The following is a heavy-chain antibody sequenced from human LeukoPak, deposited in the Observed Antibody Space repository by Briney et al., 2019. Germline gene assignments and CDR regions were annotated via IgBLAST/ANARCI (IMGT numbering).Heavy chain of an antibody. J-gene: IGHJ4*02. D-gene: IGHD2-8*01. CDR3: ARGQNGCDY. CDR1: GFTFSDYY. CDR2: ISSSGSSI. Sequence: KSGGSLRLSCAASGFTFSDYYMSWIRQAPGEGLEWVSYISSSGSSIYYADSVKGRITISRDNAKNSLYLQMNSLRGEDTGVCYCARGQNGCDYWGQGTLVTVSS. V-gene: IGHV3-11*04.